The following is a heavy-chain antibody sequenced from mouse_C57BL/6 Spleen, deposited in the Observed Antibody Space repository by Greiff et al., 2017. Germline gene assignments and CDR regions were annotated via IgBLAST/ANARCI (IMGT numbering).Heavy chain of an antibody. CDR1: GYTFTDYY. CDR3: ASRGSSWFAY. J-gene: IGHJ3*01. Sequence: VHVKHSGPELVKPGASVKISCKASGYTFTDYYMNWVKQSPGKSLEWIGDINPKNGGTSYNQKFKGKATLTVDKSSSTAYMELRSLTAEDSAVYYCASRGSSWFAYWGKGTLVTVSA. V-gene: IGHV1-26*01. CDR2: INPKNGGT. D-gene: IGHD1-1*01.